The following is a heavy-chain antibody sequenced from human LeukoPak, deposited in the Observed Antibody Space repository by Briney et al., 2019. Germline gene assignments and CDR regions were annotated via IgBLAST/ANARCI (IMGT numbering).Heavy chain of an antibody. V-gene: IGHV4-39*07. CDR2: IYYSGST. J-gene: IGHJ3*02. CDR1: GGSISSSSYY. CDR3: ARVKDYGDAFDI. Sequence: SETLSLTCTVSGGSISSSSYYWGWIRQPPGKGLEWIGSIYYSGSTYYNPSLRSRVAISVDTSNNEVSLKLSSVTAADTAVYYCARVKDYGDAFDIWGQGTMVTVSS. D-gene: IGHD4-17*01.